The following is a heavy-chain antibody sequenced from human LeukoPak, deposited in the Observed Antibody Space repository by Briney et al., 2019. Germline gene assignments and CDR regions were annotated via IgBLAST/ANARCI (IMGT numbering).Heavy chain of an antibody. V-gene: IGHV3-30-3*01. CDR1: GFTFSSYA. Sequence: PGGSPRLSCVASGFTFSSYAMHWVRQAPGKGLEWVAVISYDGNNKYYADSVKGRFTISRDNSKNTLYLQMNSLRVEDTAVYYCARGNWGRGPGGDYYYYDMDVWGQGTTVTVSS. CDR3: ARGNWGRGPGGDYYYYDMDV. D-gene: IGHD7-27*01. J-gene: IGHJ6*02. CDR2: ISYDGNNK.